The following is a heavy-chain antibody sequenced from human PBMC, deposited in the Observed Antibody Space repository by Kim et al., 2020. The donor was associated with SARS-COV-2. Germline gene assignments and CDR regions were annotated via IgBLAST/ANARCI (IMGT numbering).Heavy chain of an antibody. Sequence: NYNPPRKSRVTMSVDTAQNQFSLHLTSVTAADTAVYYCARDRGYGPFDYWGQGTLVTVSS. V-gene: IGHV4-4*07. D-gene: IGHD5-18*01. J-gene: IGHJ4*02. CDR3: ARDRGYGPFDY.